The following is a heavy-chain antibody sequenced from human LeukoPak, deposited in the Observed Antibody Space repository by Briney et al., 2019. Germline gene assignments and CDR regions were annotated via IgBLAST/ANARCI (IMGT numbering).Heavy chain of an antibody. CDR2: IYTSGST. CDR1: GYSISSGYY. V-gene: IGHV4-4*07. CDR3: ARDWGGKGYFDY. J-gene: IGHJ4*02. Sequence: SETLSLTCTVSGYSISSGYYWSWIRQPAGKGLEWIGRIYTSGSTNYNPSLKSRVTMSVDTSKNQFSLKLSSVTAADTAVYYCARDWGGKGYFDYWGQGTLVTVSS. D-gene: IGHD4-23*01.